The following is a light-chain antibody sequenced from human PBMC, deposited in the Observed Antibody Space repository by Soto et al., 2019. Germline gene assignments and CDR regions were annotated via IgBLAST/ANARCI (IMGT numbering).Light chain of an antibody. CDR2: DVN. CDR3: SSYTGGDAGSGTYV. Sequence: QSVLTQPASVSGSPGQSIAISCTGTSSDVGGYNYVSWYQQNPGKAPKLKNHDVNNRPSGVSKRFSGSKSGNTASLTISGFQTEDEADYYCSSYTGGDAGSGTYVFGTGTKVTVL. J-gene: IGLJ1*01. CDR1: SSDVGGYNY. V-gene: IGLV2-14*03.